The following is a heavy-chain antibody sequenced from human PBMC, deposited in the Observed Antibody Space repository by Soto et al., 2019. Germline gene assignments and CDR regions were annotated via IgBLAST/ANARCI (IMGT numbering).Heavy chain of an antibody. Sequence: QVQLVESGGGVVQPGRSLRLSCAASGFTFSSYGMHWVRQAPGKGLEWVAVIWYDGSNKYYADSVKGRFTISRDNSKNTLYLQMNSLRAEDTAVFYCARDNSGWYKDFDYWGQGTLITVSS. D-gene: IGHD6-19*01. CDR2: IWYDGSNK. J-gene: IGHJ4*02. V-gene: IGHV3-33*01. CDR1: GFTFSSYG. CDR3: ARDNSGWYKDFDY.